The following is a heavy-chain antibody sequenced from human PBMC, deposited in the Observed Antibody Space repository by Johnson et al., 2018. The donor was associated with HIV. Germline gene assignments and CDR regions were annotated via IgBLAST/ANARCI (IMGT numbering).Heavy chain of an antibody. Sequence: QVQLVESGGGVVQPGRSLRLSCAASGFTFSSYAMHWVRQAPGKGLEWVAVISYDGSNKYYADSVKGRFTISRDNSKNTLYLQMNSLRAEDTAVYYCTTDGRIPVAHHDAFDVWGQGTMVTVSS. CDR3: TTDGRIPVAHHDAFDV. J-gene: IGHJ3*01. D-gene: IGHD6-19*01. CDR1: GFTFSSYA. V-gene: IGHV3-30-3*01. CDR2: ISYDGSNK.